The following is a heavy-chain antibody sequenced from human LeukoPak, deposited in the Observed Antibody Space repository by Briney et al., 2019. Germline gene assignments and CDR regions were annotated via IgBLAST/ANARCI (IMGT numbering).Heavy chain of an antibody. CDR3: AGAGLRSDYYDSSGYYWDY. J-gene: IGHJ4*02. CDR2: IIPIFGTA. D-gene: IGHD3-22*01. Sequence: ASVKVSCKASGGTFSSYAISWVRQAPGQGLEWMGRIIPIFGTANYAQKFQGRVTITTDESTSTAYMELSSLRSEDTAVYYCAGAGLRSDYYDSSGYYWDYWGQGTLVTVSS. V-gene: IGHV1-69*05. CDR1: GGTFSSYA.